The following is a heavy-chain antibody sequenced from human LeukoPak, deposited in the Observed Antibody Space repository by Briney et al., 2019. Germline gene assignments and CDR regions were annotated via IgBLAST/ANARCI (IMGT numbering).Heavy chain of an antibody. D-gene: IGHD6-19*01. CDR1: GFTLSNYD. V-gene: IGHV3-23*01. CDR2: IKESDGGT. CDR3: ASRCDISGCYDGLEI. Sequence: GGSLRLSCAASGFTLSNYDMIWVRQAPGRGLEWVSGIKESDGGTYYTDSVKGRFTVSRDNSKNTVYLQMNSLRAEDTAVYYCASRCDISGCYDGLEIWGQGTMVTVSS. J-gene: IGHJ3*02.